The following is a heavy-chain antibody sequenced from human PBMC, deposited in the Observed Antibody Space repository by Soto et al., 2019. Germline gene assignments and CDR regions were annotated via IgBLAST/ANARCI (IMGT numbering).Heavy chain of an antibody. CDR2: IYPGDSET. CDR3: ARSPRSSPYFDY. Sequence: GESLKISCQCSGYTFSNFWIAWVRQLPGKGLEYMGIIYPGDSETRYSPSFHGKVTISADRSIGTAYLQWSSLEASDSAFYFCARSPRSSPYFDYWGQGALVTVS. V-gene: IGHV5-51*01. J-gene: IGHJ4*02. D-gene: IGHD6-13*01. CDR1: GYTFSNFW.